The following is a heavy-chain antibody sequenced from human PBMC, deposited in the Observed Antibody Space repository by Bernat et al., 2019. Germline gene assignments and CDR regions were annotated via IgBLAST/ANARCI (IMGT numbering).Heavy chain of an antibody. CDR1: GFILNTYA. CDR3: ATGDPRGYTDYKFYFGY. D-gene: IGHD5-12*01. V-gene: IGHV3-30*04. J-gene: IGHJ4*02. CDR2: MSDDGNKK. Sequence: QVQLVESGGGVVQPGGSLRLACAASGFILNTYAMHWVRQAPGRGLEGVTVMSDDGNKKYYADSVKGRFTISRDISKNTRYLQMNSLRAEDTAVYYCATGDPRGYTDYKFYFGYWGQGTLVTVSS.